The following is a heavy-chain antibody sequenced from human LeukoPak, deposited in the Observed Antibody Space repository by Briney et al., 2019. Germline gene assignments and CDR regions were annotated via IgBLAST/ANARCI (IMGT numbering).Heavy chain of an antibody. Sequence: PGGSLRLSCAASGFTFSSYSMNWVRQAPGKGLEWVSYISSSSGTIYYADSVKGRFTISRDNAKNSLYLQMNSLRAEDTAVYYCARDRAVRGYSYGYNYGMDVWGQGTTVTVSS. D-gene: IGHD5-18*01. J-gene: IGHJ6*02. CDR1: GFTFSSYS. V-gene: IGHV3-48*04. CDR3: ARDRAVRGYSYGYNYGMDV. CDR2: ISSSSGTI.